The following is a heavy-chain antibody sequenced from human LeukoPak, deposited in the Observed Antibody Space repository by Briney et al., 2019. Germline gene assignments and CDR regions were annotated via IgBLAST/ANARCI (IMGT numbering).Heavy chain of an antibody. CDR2: IIPIFGAP. CDR3: ATPRRPTDYYYYYMNV. D-gene: IGHD4-11*01. Sequence: SVKVSCNLSGGTFSTYPINWVRQAPGQGLEWMGKIIPIFGAPDYAHKFQGRVTITADKSTNTAFMELISVRSDDTAVYYCATPRRPTDYYYYYMNVWGNGTTVTVSS. J-gene: IGHJ6*03. CDR1: GGTFSTYP. V-gene: IGHV1-69*06.